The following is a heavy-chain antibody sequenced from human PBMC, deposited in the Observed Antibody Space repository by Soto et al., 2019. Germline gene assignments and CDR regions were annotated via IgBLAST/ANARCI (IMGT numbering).Heavy chain of an antibody. Sequence: PGGSLRLSCAASGFTFSSYSMNWVRQAPGKGLEWVSSISSSSSYIYYADSVKGRFTISRDNAKNSLYLQMNSLRAEDTAVYYCARDGSGSYTFDYWGQGTLVTVSS. CDR2: ISSSSSYI. CDR3: ARDGSGSYTFDY. J-gene: IGHJ4*02. V-gene: IGHV3-21*01. D-gene: IGHD6-19*01. CDR1: GFTFSSYS.